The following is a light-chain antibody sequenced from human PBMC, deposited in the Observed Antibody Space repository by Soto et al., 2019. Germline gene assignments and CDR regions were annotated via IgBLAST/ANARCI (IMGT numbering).Light chain of an antibody. CDR2: GAS. Sequence: EIVLTQSPGTLSLSPGERATLSCRASQSVSSSYLAWYQQKPGQAPRLLISGASSRATGIPDRFSGSGSGTDFTLTISRLEPEDFAVYYCQQYGGSPGFTFGPGTKVDIK. J-gene: IGKJ3*01. V-gene: IGKV3-20*01. CDR3: QQYGGSPGFT. CDR1: QSVSSSY.